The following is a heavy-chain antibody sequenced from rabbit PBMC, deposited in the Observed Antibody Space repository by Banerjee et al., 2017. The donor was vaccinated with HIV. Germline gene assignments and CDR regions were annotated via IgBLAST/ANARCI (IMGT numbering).Heavy chain of an antibody. CDR1: GFSFSTSYY. CDR3: ARGGNSYVNDLNL. J-gene: IGHJ6*01. V-gene: IGHV1S40*01. CDR2: IDGGSSGST. D-gene: IGHD8-1*01. Sequence: QSLEESGGDLVKPGASLTLTCTASGFSFSTSYYMSWVRQAPGKGLEWIACIDGGSSGSTYYASWAKGRFTISKTSSTTVTLQMTSLTAADTATYFCARGGNSYVNDLNLWGPGTLVTVS.